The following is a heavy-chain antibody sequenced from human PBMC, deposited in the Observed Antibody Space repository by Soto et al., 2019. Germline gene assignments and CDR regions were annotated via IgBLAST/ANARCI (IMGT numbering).Heavy chain of an antibody. CDR3: ARAAATGTFIFDY. CDR1: RGSITSSSYY. CDR2: IYYSGTT. Sequence: SETLSLTCTVSRGSITSSSYYWGWIRQHPGKGLEWIGYIYYSGTTYYNPSLKSRVTISLDTSKNQFSLKLSSVTAADTAVYYCARAAATGTFIFDYWGQGTLVTVSS. V-gene: IGHV4-31*03. J-gene: IGHJ4*02. D-gene: IGHD6-13*01.